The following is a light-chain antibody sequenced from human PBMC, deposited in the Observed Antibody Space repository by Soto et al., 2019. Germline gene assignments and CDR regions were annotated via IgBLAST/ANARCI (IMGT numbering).Light chain of an antibody. CDR3: QQYGSSSSWP. J-gene: IGKJ1*01. V-gene: IGKV3-15*01. CDR1: QNIHIN. Sequence: EIVMTQFPDTLSVSPGDTATLSCRSSQNIHINLALYQQKPGQAPTLLIYGVTARAPGVPARFSGSCSGTDFTLTINRLEPEDFAVYYCQQYGSSSSWPFGQGTKVDI. CDR2: GVT.